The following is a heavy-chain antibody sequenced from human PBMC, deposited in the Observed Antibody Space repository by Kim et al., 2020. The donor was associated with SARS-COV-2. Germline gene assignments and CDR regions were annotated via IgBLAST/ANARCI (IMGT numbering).Heavy chain of an antibody. CDR3: ARDLSRVGITIFGVVSSGYYGMDV. CDR2: ISSSSSII. Sequence: GGSLRLSCAASGFTFSSYSMNWVRQAPGKGLEWVSYISSSSSIIYCADSVKGRFTISRDNAKNSLYLQMNSLRDEDTAVYYCARDLSRVGITIFGVVSSGYYGMDVWGQGTTVTVSS. V-gene: IGHV3-48*02. D-gene: IGHD3-3*01. J-gene: IGHJ6*02. CDR1: GFTFSSYS.